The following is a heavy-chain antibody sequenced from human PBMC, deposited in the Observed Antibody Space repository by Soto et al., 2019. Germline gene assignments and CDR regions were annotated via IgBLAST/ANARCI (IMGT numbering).Heavy chain of an antibody. CDR2: IYYSGST. Sequence: SETLSLTCTVSGGSISSGGYYWSWIRQHPGKGLEWIGYIYYSGSTYYNPSLKSRVTISVDTSKNQFSLKLSSVTAADTAVYYCASQRFTSSGWDSFDYWGQGTLVTAPQ. V-gene: IGHV4-31*03. CDR1: GGSISSGGYY. CDR3: ASQRFTSSGWDSFDY. J-gene: IGHJ4*02. D-gene: IGHD6-19*01.